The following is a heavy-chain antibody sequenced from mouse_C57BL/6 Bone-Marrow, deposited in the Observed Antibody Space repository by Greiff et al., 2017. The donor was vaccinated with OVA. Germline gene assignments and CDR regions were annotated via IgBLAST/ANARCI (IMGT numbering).Heavy chain of an antibody. CDR3: TSYGNFDY. CDR1: GFNIKDDY. J-gene: IGHJ2*01. V-gene: IGHV14-4*01. CDR2: LDPENGDT. D-gene: IGHD2-1*01. Sequence: EVQLQQSGAELVRPGASVKLSCTASGFNIKDDYMHWVKQRPEQGLEWIGWLDPENGDTEYASKFQGKATIPADTPSNTAYLQLSSLTSEDTAVYYCTSYGNFDYWGQGTTLTVSS.